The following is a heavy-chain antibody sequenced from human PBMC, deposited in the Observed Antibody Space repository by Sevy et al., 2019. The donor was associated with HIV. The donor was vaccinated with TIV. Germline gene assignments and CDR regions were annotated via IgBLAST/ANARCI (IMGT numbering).Heavy chain of an antibody. V-gene: IGHV3-48*02. J-gene: IGHJ4*02. D-gene: IGHD3-10*01. CDR2: ISSSSSTI. Sequence: GGSLRLSYAASGFTFSSYSMNWVRQAPGKGLEWVSYISSSSSTIFFTDSVKGRFTISRDNAKNSLFLQMNSLRDEDTAVYYCARGEGRYGSGSFDYWGQGTRVTVSS. CDR3: ARGEGRYGSGSFDY. CDR1: GFTFSSYS.